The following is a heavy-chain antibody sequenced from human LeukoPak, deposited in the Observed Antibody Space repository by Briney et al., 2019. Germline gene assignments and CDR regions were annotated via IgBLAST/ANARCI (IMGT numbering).Heavy chain of an antibody. CDR1: GGSISSGDNY. CDR3: ALLGSSSYYYYMDV. J-gene: IGHJ6*03. CDR2: IYYSGST. V-gene: IGHV4-30-4*08. D-gene: IGHD6-6*01. Sequence: SETLSLTCTVSGGSISSGDNYWSWIRQPPGKGLEWIGYIYYSGSTYYNPSLKSRVTISVDTSKNQFSLKLSSVTAADTAVYYCALLGSSSYYYYMDVWGKGTTVTGPS.